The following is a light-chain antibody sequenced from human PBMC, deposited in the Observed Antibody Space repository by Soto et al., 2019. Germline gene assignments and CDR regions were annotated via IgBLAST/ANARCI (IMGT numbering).Light chain of an antibody. CDR1: QGIGDT. CDR3: QPYTNWPLT. CDR2: DTS. V-gene: IGKV3-15*01. J-gene: IGKJ4*01. Sequence: EVVMSQSPATLSVTPGEAATLSCRASQGIGDTLAWYQHKPGQTPRLLIYDTSTRATGVPTRFSGSRSGAEFTLTINSLQSEDFAVYYCQPYTNWPLTFGGGTKVDIK.